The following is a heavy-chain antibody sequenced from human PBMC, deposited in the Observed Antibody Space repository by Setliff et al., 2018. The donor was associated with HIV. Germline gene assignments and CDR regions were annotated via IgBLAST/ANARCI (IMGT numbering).Heavy chain of an antibody. CDR3: ATPGVGAGAFDI. D-gene: IGHD3-10*01. CDR2: VSVYNGNT. V-gene: IGHV1-18*04. Sequence: ASVKVSCKASGYSFTFYGLHWVRQAPGQGLEWMGWVSVYNGNTKYAENFQDRLTLTPDASTGTGFMELRGRRSDDTAVYYCATPGVGAGAFDIWGRGTMVTVSS. CDR1: GYSFTFYG. J-gene: IGHJ3*02.